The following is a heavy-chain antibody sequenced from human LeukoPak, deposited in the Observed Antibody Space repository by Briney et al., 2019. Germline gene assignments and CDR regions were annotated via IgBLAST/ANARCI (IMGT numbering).Heavy chain of an antibody. Sequence: SETLSLTCTVSGGSISSSSYYWGWIRQPPGKGLEWIGSIYYSGSTYYNPSLKSRVSMSVDTSKNQFSLKLTSVTAADTAVYYCARGGKATVVTMWGQGILVTVSS. D-gene: IGHD4-23*01. V-gene: IGHV4-39*07. J-gene: IGHJ4*02. CDR1: GGSISSSSYY. CDR2: IYYSGST. CDR3: ARGGKATVVTM.